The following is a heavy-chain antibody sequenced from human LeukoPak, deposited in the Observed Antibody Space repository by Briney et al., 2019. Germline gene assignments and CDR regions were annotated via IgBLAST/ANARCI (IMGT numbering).Heavy chain of an antibody. Sequence: PARSLRLSCAASGFSFSNYGMHWVRQAPGKGLEWVAVIWYDGTSKYYADSVKGRFTISRDNSKNTLYLQMNSLRVEDTAVYYCAKDGSGTYSRFDYWGQGTLVTVSS. CDR3: AKDGSGTYSRFDY. J-gene: IGHJ4*02. CDR1: GFSFSNYG. CDR2: IWYDGTSK. D-gene: IGHD3-10*01. V-gene: IGHV3-33*06.